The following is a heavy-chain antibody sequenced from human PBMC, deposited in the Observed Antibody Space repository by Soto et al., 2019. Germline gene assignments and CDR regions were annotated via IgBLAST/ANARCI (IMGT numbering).Heavy chain of an antibody. CDR1: GGSISSNTFY. CDR3: ARPAYTSTGHQIDY. D-gene: IGHD3-16*01. CDR2: IYSSGST. Sequence: KPSETLSLTCTVSGGSISSNTFYWGWIRQPPGKGLEWIGSIYSSGSTYYNPSLKSRVTISVDTSKNQFSLRLSSVTAADTAMYYCARPAYTSTGHQIDYWGQGTLVTVSS. V-gene: IGHV4-39*01. J-gene: IGHJ4*02.